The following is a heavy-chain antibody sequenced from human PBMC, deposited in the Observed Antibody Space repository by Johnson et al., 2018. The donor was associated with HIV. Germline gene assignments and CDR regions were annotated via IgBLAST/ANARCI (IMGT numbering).Heavy chain of an antibody. Sequence: EVQLVESGGGLVKPGGSLRLSCAASGFTFSNAWMSWVRQAPGKGLEWVSGINWNGGSTGYADSVKGRFTISRDNAKNSLYLQMNSLRAEDTAVFHCARGDVGAFDIWGQGTMVTVSS. CDR3: ARGDVGAFDI. J-gene: IGHJ3*02. D-gene: IGHD1-26*01. V-gene: IGHV3-20*01. CDR2: INWNGGST. CDR1: GFTFSNAW.